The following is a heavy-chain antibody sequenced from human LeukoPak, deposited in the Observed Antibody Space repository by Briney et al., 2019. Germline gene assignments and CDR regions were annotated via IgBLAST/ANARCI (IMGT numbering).Heavy chain of an antibody. J-gene: IGHJ4*02. CDR3: AKRRYDSSGHFDS. V-gene: IGHV3-23*01. Sequence: PGGSLRLSCAASGFTFSSYEMSWVRQAPGKGLEWVSAISGSGSYTDYADSVKGRFTISKDNSKNTLYMRMSSLRAEDTAVYFCAKRRYDSSGHFDSWGQGTLVTVSS. CDR1: GFTFSSYE. CDR2: ISGSGSYT. D-gene: IGHD3-22*01.